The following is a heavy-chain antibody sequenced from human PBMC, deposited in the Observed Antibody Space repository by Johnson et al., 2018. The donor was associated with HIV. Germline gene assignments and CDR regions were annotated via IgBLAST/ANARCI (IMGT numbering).Heavy chain of an antibody. J-gene: IGHJ3*02. Sequence: QVQLVESGGGVVQPGRSLRLSCAASGFTFSSYGMHWVRQAPGKGLEWVAFIRYDGSNKYYADSVKGRFTISRDDSKNTLYLQMNSLRAEDTAVYYCAREGSTVVTSAFDIWGQGTLVTVSA. D-gene: IGHD4-23*01. CDR3: AREGSTVVTSAFDI. V-gene: IGHV3-33*01. CDR2: IRYDGSNK. CDR1: GFTFSSYG.